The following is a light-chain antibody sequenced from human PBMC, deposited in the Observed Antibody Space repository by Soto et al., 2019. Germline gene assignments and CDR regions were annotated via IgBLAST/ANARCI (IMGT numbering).Light chain of an antibody. Sequence: DIELTQSPSSVSASVGDRVTITCRASQGISSCLAWYQQKPGKAPKLLIYAASTLQSGVPSRFSGSGSGTEFTLTISSLQPEDFATYYCQQLNSYPWTFGQGTKVDIK. CDR1: QGISSC. CDR3: QQLNSYPWT. J-gene: IGKJ1*01. CDR2: AAS. V-gene: IGKV1-9*01.